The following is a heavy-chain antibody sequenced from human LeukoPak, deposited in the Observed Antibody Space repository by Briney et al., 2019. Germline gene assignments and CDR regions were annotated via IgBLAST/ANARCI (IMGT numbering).Heavy chain of an antibody. Sequence: PGGSLRLSCAASGFTFSSYSMNWVRQAPGKGLEWVSYISSSSSTIYYADSVKGRFTISRDNAKNSLYLQMNSLGAEDTAVYYCARDGWRATIFIFDYWGQGTLVTVSS. J-gene: IGHJ4*02. D-gene: IGHD5-24*01. CDR2: ISSSSSTI. CDR1: GFTFSSYS. V-gene: IGHV3-48*01. CDR3: ARDGWRATIFIFDY.